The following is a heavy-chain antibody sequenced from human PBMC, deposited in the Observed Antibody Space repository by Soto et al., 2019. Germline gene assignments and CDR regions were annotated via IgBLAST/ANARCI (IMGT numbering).Heavy chain of an antibody. Sequence: PSETLSLTCTVSGGSISSGGYYWSWIRQHPGKGLEWIGYIYYSGSTYYNPSLKSRVTISVDTSKNQFSLKLSSVTAADTAVYYCARGDSSSWSYYYYGMDVWGQGTTVTVSS. D-gene: IGHD6-13*01. CDR3: ARGDSSSWSYYYYGMDV. CDR2: IYYSGST. CDR1: GGSISSGGYY. J-gene: IGHJ6*02. V-gene: IGHV4-31*03.